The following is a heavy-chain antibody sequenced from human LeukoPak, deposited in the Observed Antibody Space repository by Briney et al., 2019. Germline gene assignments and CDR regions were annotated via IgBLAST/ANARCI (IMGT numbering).Heavy chain of an antibody. D-gene: IGHD1-1*01. CDR1: GGSISSSSYD. J-gene: IGHJ3*02. CDR2: VYYSGIT. V-gene: IGHV4-39*01. CDR3: ARATKTGNARLPGVDAFDI. Sequence: KPSESLSLTCTVSGGSISSSSYDWGCISPPPGKGREWSGSVYYSGITYYNPSLKRRVTISVDTSKNQFSLNLSSETAADTAVYYCARATKTGNARLPGVDAFDIWGQGTMVTVSS.